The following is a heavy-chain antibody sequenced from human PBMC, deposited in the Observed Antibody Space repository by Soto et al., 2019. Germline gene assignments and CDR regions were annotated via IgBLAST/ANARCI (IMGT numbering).Heavy chain of an antibody. J-gene: IGHJ5*02. CDR3: AREREWVTMIVENWFDP. CDR2: IYHSVST. V-gene: IGHV4-4*02. Sequence: PSETLSLTCAVSGGSISSSNWWSWVRQPPGKGLEWIGEIYHSVSTNYNPSLKSRVTISVDKSKNQFSLKLSSVTAADTAVYYCAREREWVTMIVENWFDPWGQGTMVTFYS. D-gene: IGHD3-22*01. CDR1: GGSISSSNW.